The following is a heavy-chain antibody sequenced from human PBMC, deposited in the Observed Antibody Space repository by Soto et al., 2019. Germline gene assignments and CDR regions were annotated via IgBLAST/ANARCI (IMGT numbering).Heavy chain of an antibody. J-gene: IGHJ4*02. CDR2: IYSGGST. CDR3: ARREIITHVQVVAANDY. Sequence: GGSLRLSCAASGFTVSSNYMSWVRQAPGKGLEWVSVIYSGGSTYYADSVKGRFTISRDNSKNTLYLQMNSLRAEDTAVYYCARREIITHVQVVAANDYWGQGTLVTVSS. D-gene: IGHD2-15*01. CDR1: GFTVSSNY. V-gene: IGHV3-66*01.